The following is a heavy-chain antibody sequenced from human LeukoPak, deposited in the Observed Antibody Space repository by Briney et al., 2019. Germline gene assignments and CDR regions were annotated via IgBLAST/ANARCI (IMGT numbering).Heavy chain of an antibody. Sequence: SETLSLTCTVSGGSISSYYGSWIRQPAGKGLEWIGRIYTSGSTNYNPSLKSRVTMSVDTSKNQFSLKLSSVTAADTAVYYCARVGDRTPYYYYGMDVWGQGTTVTVSS. D-gene: IGHD2-21*02. CDR2: IYTSGST. CDR3: ARVGDRTPYYYYGMDV. CDR1: GGSISSYY. V-gene: IGHV4-4*07. J-gene: IGHJ6*02.